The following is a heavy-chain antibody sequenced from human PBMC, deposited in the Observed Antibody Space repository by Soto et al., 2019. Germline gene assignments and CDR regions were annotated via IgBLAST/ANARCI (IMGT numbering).Heavy chain of an antibody. J-gene: IGHJ5*02. V-gene: IGHV3-21*01. CDR3: TRDASRDSSARGWFDP. CDR1: GFTFRSFT. CDR2: ISSNSAYI. D-gene: IGHD6-13*01. Sequence: KPGGSLRLSCAASGFTFRSFTMNWVRQAPGKGLEWASTISSNSAYIYYTDALRGRFTISRDNAKNSLHLQMNSLRAEDTAVYYCTRDASRDSSARGWFDPWGPGTLVTVSS.